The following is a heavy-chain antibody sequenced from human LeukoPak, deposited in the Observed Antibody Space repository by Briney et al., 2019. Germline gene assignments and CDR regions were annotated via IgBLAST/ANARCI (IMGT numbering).Heavy chain of an antibody. CDR1: GGSISSYY. Sequence: PSETPSLTCTVSGGSISSYYWSWIRQPPGKGLEWIGSIHYSGSTTYNPSLKSRVTISVDTSKNQFSLKLSSVTAADTAVYYCARRLGGTSTGFDYWGQGTLVTVSP. CDR3: ARRLGGTSTGFDY. CDR2: IHYSGST. D-gene: IGHD2-2*01. V-gene: IGHV4-59*08. J-gene: IGHJ4*02.